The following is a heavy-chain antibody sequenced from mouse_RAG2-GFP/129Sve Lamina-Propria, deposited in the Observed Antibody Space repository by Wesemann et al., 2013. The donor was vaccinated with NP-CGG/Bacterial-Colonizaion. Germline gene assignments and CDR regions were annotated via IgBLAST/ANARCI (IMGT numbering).Heavy chain of an antibody. V-gene: IGHV1-62-2*01. Sequence: QVQLQQPGAELVKPGASVKLSCKASGYTFTDYYINWVKQRPGQGLEWIGWFYPGSGSIKYNEKFKDKATLTADKSSSTVYMELSRLTSEDSAVYFCARHEEAYYSNLYAMDYWGQGTSVTVSS. D-gene: IGHD2-5*01. CDR1: GYTFTDYY. J-gene: IGHJ4*01. CDR3: ARHEEAYYSNLYAMDY. CDR2: FYPGSGSI.